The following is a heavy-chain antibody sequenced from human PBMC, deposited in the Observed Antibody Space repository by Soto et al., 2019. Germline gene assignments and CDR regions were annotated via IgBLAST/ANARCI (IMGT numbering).Heavy chain of an antibody. Sequence: ASVKVSCKASGYTFTSYAMHWVRQAPGQRLEWMGWINAGNGNTKYSQKFQGRVTITRDKSASTAYMELSSLRSEDTAVYYCARDRRDIGYFSCTIRYAAVYMLYWCQGTLVTVSS. J-gene: IGHJ4*02. CDR3: ARDRRDIGYFSCTIRYAAVYMLY. D-gene: IGHD2-2*01. CDR1: GYTFTSYA. CDR2: INAGNGNT. V-gene: IGHV1-3*01.